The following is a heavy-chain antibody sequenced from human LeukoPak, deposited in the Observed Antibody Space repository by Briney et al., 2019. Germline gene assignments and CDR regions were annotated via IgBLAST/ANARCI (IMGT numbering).Heavy chain of an antibody. J-gene: IGHJ4*02. CDR2: ISAYSGNT. CDR1: GYTFTSYG. CDR3: ARGLDAAAGLANFDY. D-gene: IGHD6-25*01. Sequence: ASVKVSCKASGYTFTSYGISWVRQAPGQGLEWMGWISAYSGNTNYAQKLQGRVTMTTDTSTSTAYMELRSLRSDDTAVYYCARGLDAAAGLANFDYWGQGTLVTVSS. V-gene: IGHV1-18*01.